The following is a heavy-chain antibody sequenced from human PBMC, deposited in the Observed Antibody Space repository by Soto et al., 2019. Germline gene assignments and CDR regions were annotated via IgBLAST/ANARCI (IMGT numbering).Heavy chain of an antibody. CDR1: GCTFSSYA. CDR2: IIPIFGTA. D-gene: IGHD6-13*01. V-gene: IGHV1-69*05. CDR3: AADRSPPIAAAGPPYFDY. J-gene: IGHJ4*02. Sequence: GASVKVSCKASGCTFSSYAISWVRQAPGQGLEWMGGIIPIFGTANYAQKFQERVTITRDMSTSTAYMELSSLRSEDTAVYYCAADRSPPIAAAGPPYFDYWGQGTLVTVSS.